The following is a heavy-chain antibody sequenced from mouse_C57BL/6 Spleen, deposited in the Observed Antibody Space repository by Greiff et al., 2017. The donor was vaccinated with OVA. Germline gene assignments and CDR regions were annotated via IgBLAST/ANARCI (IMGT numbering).Heavy chain of an antibody. V-gene: IGHV2-3*01. D-gene: IGHD2-12*01. CDR1: GFSLTRSG. J-gene: IGHJ4*01. Sequence: VQLQQSGPGLVAPSQSLSITCPVSGFSLTRSGVSWVRQPPGTGLEWLGVIWGDGSTHYHSALISILSLSKDNSKSQVFLKLNSLQTDDTATYYCAKEGYYRRYAMDYWGQGTSVTVSS. CDR2: IWGDGST. CDR3: AKEGYYRRYAMDY.